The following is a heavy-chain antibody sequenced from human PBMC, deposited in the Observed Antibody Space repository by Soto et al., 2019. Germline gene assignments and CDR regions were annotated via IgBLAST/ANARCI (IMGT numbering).Heavy chain of an antibody. D-gene: IGHD2-2*01. CDR3: ARRRKYGDAFDI. CDR2: IYYSGST. J-gene: IGHJ3*02. V-gene: IGHV4-59*08. Sequence: TLSLTCTVSGGSISSYYWSWIRQPPGKGLEWIGYIYYSGSTNYNPSLKSRVTISVDTSKNQFSLKLSSVTAADTAVYYCARRRKYGDAFDIWGQGTMVTVSS. CDR1: GGSISSYY.